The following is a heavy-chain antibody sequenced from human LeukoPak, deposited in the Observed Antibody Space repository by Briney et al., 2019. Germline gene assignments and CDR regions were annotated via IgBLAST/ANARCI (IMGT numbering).Heavy chain of an antibody. Sequence: SETLSLTCAVYGGSFSGYYWSWIRQPPGKGLEWIGEINHSGSNNYNPSLKSRVTISVDTSKNQFSLKLSSVTAADTAVYYCARRYYYYYGMDVWGKGTTVTVSS. CDR2: INHSGSN. CDR3: ARRYYYYYGMDV. CDR1: GGSFSGYY. V-gene: IGHV4-34*01. J-gene: IGHJ6*04.